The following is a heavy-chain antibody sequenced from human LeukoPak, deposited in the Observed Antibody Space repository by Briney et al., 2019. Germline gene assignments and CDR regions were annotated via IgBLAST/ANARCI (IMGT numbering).Heavy chain of an antibody. J-gene: IGHJ4*02. Sequence: PSETLSLTCTVSGGSISSYYWSWIRQPPGKGLEWIGYIYHSGSTYYNPSLKSRVTISVDRSKNQFSLKLSSVTAADTAVYYCARDLGYSGYERGQGTLVTVSS. CDR2: IYHSGST. D-gene: IGHD5-12*01. CDR3: ARDLGYSGYE. V-gene: IGHV4-59*12. CDR1: GGSISSYY.